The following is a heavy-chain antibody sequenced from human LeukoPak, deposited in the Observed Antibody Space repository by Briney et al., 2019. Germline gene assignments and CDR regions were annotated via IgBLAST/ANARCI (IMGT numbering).Heavy chain of an antibody. CDR1: GGSFSGYY. CDR2: INHSGST. J-gene: IGHJ6*02. CDR3: ASLQRAPGYYYGMDV. Sequence: SETLSLTCAVYGGSFSGYYWSWIRQPPGKGLEWIGEINHSGSTNYNPSLKSRVTISVDTSKNQFSLKLSSVTAADTAVYYCASLQRAPGYYYGMDVWGQGTTVTVSS. D-gene: IGHD1-1*01. V-gene: IGHV4-34*01.